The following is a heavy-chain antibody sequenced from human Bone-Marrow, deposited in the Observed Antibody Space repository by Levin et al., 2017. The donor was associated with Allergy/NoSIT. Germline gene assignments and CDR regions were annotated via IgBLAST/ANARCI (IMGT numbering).Heavy chain of an antibody. CDR2: ISGSGAST. J-gene: IGHJ4*02. CDR1: GFPFNTYV. D-gene: IGHD6-19*01. V-gene: IGHV3-23*01. Sequence: LSLTCAASGFPFNTYVMSWVRQAPGKGLEWVSSISGSGASTDYADSVKGRFTISRDNSKNTLYLQMNSLRAEDTAIYYCAKDSGQWLVALDYWGQGTLVTVSS. CDR3: AKDSGQWLVALDY.